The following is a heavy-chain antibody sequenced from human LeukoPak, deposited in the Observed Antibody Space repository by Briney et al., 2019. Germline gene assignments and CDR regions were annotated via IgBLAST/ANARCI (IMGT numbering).Heavy chain of an antibody. Sequence: EASVKVSCKASGYTFTAYYMYWVRQAPGQGLGCMGRINPNSGGTNYAQKFQGRVTMTRDTSISTAYMELSRLRSDDTAVYYCATSSEGGYSYGSDVDYWGQGTPVTVSS. J-gene: IGHJ4*02. CDR3: ATSSEGGYSYGSDVDY. CDR1: GYTFTAYY. V-gene: IGHV1-2*06. CDR2: INPNSGGT. D-gene: IGHD5-18*01.